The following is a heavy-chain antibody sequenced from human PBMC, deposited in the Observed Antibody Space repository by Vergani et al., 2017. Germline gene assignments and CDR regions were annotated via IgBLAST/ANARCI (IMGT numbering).Heavy chain of an antibody. CDR1: GGSISSSSYY. V-gene: IGHV4-39*01. CDR2: FYYSGST. CDR3: ATTETYYDILTGYSNDAFEI. Sequence: QLQLQESGPGLVKPSETLSLTCTVPGGSISSSSYYWGWIRQPPGKGLEWIGRFYYSGSTDYNPSLRSRVTISVDTSKNQFSLNLSAVTAADTAVYYCATTETYYDILTGYSNDAFEIWGQGTMVTVSS. J-gene: IGHJ3*02. D-gene: IGHD3-9*01.